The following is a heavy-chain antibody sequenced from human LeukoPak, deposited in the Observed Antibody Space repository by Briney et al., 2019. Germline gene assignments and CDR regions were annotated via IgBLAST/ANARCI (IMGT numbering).Heavy chain of an antibody. V-gene: IGHV3-23*01. CDR1: GFTFSGYA. D-gene: IGHD3-22*01. CDR2: ISGSGGSAGST. Sequence: GGSLRLSCAASGFTFSGYAMSWVRQAPGKGLEWVSAISGSGGSAGSTYYADSVKGRFTISRDNSKNTLYLQMNSLRAEDTAVYYCAKDQKNYYDNTGLDYWGQGTLVTVSS. J-gene: IGHJ4*02. CDR3: AKDQKNYYDNTGLDY.